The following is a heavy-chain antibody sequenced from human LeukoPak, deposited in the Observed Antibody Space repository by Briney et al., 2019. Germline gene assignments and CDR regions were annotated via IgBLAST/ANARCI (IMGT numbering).Heavy chain of an antibody. Sequence: ASVKVSCKASGYTFTSYAMNWVRQAPGQGLERMGWISAYNGNTNYAQKLQGRVTMTTDTSTSTAYMELRGLRSDDTAVYYCARKLGYCSGGSCYLCDYWGQGTLVTVSS. CDR1: GYTFTSYA. CDR3: ARKLGYCSGGSCYLCDY. J-gene: IGHJ4*02. V-gene: IGHV1-18*01. CDR2: ISAYNGNT. D-gene: IGHD2-15*01.